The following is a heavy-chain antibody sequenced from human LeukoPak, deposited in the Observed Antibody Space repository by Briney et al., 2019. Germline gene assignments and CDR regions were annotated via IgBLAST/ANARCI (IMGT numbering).Heavy chain of an antibody. V-gene: IGHV3-23*01. CDR1: GFTFSSYA. CDR3: ARTGELSAALDY. Sequence: GGSLRLSRAASGFTFSSYAMSWVRQAPGKGLEWVSAISGSGGSTYYADSVKGRFTISRDNSKNTLYLQMNSLRAEDTAVYYCARTGELSAALDYWGQGTLVTVSS. D-gene: IGHD3-16*02. J-gene: IGHJ4*02. CDR2: ISGSGGST.